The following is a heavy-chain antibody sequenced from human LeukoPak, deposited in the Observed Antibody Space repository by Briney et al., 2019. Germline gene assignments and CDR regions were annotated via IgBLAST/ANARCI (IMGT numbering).Heavy chain of an antibody. CDR1: GFTFSSYG. CDR3: AKTSQYSSGWFDY. Sequence: GGSLRLSCAASGFTFSSYGMNWVRQAPGKGLEWVSGISGDAGRTYYVDSVKGRFTISRDNSRNTLDIEMNSLRPEDTAVYYCAKTSQYSSGWFDYWGQGTLVTVSS. CDR2: ISGDAGRT. D-gene: IGHD6-19*01. J-gene: IGHJ4*02. V-gene: IGHV3-23*01.